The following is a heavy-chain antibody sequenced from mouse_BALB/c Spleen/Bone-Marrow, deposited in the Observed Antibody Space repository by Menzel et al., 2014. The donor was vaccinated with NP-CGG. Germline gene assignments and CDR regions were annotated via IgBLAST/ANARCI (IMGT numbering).Heavy chain of an antibody. V-gene: IGHV1-14*01. CDR3: AKGGNYRHDFDY. CDR1: GYTFTSSV. J-gene: IGHJ2*01. CDR2: FNPYNDGS. D-gene: IGHD2-14*01. Sequence: EVQLQESGPELVKPGASVKMSCKASGYTFTSSVMHWVKQKPGQGLEWIGYFNPYNDGSKYNEKFKGKATLTSDKSSSTAYMELSSLTSGDSAVYYCAKGGNYRHDFDYWGQGTTLTVSS.